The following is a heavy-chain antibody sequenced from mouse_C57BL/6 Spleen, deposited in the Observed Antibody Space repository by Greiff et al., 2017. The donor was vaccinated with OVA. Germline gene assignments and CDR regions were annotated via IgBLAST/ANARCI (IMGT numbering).Heavy chain of an antibody. CDR1: GFSLTSYG. D-gene: IGHD1-1*01. V-gene: IGHV2-6*01. J-gene: IGHJ4*01. Sequence: VKLMESGPGLVAPSQSLSITCTVSGFSLTSYGVDWVRQSPGKGLEWLGVIWGVGSTNYNSALKSRLSISKDNSKSQVFLKMNSLQTDDTAMYYCARRDYYGSSYSYAMDYWGQGTSVTVSS. CDR2: IWGVGST. CDR3: ARRDYYGSSYSYAMDY.